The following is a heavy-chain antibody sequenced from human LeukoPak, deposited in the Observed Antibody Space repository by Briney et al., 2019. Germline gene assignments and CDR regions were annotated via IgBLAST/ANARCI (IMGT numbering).Heavy chain of an antibody. J-gene: IGHJ6*03. CDR3: ARGPPRGKYYYMDV. CDR1: GFTFSSFD. CDR2: IATASDT. V-gene: IGHV3-13*01. D-gene: IGHD1-1*01. Sequence: GGSLRLPCAASGFTFSSFDMHWVRQPTGQGVEWVSTIATASDTYYPGSVEGRFTLSRDNAKNSLYLQMNSLTAGDTAVYYCARGPPRGKYYYMDVWGKGTTVTVSS.